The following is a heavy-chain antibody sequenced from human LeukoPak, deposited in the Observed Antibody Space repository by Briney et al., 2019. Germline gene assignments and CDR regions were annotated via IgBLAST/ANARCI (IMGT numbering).Heavy chain of an antibody. CDR2: VNPKTGGT. V-gene: IGHV1-2*02. Sequence: GASVKVSCKAFGYSFTGYHLHWVRQAPRQGLEWMGWVNPKTGGTNYARKFQGMVTMTRDTSINTVNMELSRLTSDDTAVYYCARAHDFWSGFYPVDYWGQGTLVTVSS. J-gene: IGHJ4*02. CDR3: ARAHDFWSGFYPVDY. D-gene: IGHD3-3*01. CDR1: GYSFTGYH.